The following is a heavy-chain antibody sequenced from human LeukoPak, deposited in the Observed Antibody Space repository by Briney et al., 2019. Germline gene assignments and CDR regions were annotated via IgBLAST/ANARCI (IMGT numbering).Heavy chain of an antibody. V-gene: IGHV3-23*01. CDR2: ISGSGGST. D-gene: IGHD5-12*01. CDR3: ARRVSRGSYDY. CDR1: GFTFSSYA. J-gene: IGHJ4*02. Sequence: PGGSLRLSCAASGFTFSSYAMSWVRQAPGKGLEWVSAISGSGGSTYYADSVKGRFTISRDNAKNSLYLQMNSLRAEDTAVYYCARRVSRGSYDYWGQGTLVTVSS.